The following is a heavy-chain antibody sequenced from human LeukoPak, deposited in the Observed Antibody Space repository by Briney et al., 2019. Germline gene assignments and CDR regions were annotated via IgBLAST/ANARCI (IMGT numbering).Heavy chain of an antibody. J-gene: IGHJ5*02. CDR1: GFTFSSYA. D-gene: IGHD4-17*01. Sequence: GGSLRLSCAASGFTFSSYAMSWVCQAPGKGLEWVSAISGSGGSTYYADSVKGRFTISRDNSKNTLYLQMNSLRAEDTAVYYCAKDPRSAHDYGDPNCFDPWGQGTLVTVSS. CDR3: AKDPRSAHDYGDPNCFDP. CDR2: ISGSGGST. V-gene: IGHV3-23*01.